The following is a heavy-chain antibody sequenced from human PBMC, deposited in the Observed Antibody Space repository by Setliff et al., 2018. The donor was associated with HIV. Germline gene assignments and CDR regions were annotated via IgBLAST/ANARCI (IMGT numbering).Heavy chain of an antibody. CDR3: ATDCAVVGGTGSLDS. Sequence: GGSLRLSCAASGFTFSTYWMSWVRQAPGKGLEWVANIKQDGSEKNYMASVKGRFTISRDKAKNSLYLQMNSHRVEDTAVYYFATDCAVVGGTGSLDSWGQGTLVTVSS. CDR2: IKQDGSEK. J-gene: IGHJ4*02. D-gene: IGHD1-26*01. CDR1: GFTFSTYW. V-gene: IGHV3-7*05.